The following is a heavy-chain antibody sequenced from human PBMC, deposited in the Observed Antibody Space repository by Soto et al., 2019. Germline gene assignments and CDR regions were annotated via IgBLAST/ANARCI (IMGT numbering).Heavy chain of an antibody. Sequence: QVQLVESVGGVVQPGRSLRVSCAASGITISNYFMYWVRQAPGRGLEWVAAISYDGSNKHYSDSVKGRFTISRNNSENTLDFQMNSLRGEDKAVVYCVAGDPDSAMGVWGQRDT. J-gene: IGHJ6*02. V-gene: IGHV3-30*14. D-gene: IGHD2-21*01. CDR1: GITISNYF. CDR3: VAGDPDSAMGV. CDR2: ISYDGSNK.